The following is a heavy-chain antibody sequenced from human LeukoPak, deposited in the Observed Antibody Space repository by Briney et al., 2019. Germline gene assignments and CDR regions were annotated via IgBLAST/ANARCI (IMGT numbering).Heavy chain of an antibody. V-gene: IGHV3-9*01. CDR3: AKIMITFGGVIAPGYFDY. J-gene: IGHJ4*02. CDR2: ISWNSGSI. Sequence: GGSLRLSCAASGFTFDDYAMHWVRQAPGKGLEWVSGISWNSGSIGYADSVKGRFTISRDNAKNSLFLQMNSLRAEDTAVYYCAKIMITFGGVIAPGYFDYWGQGTLVTVSS. D-gene: IGHD3-16*02. CDR1: GFTFDDYA.